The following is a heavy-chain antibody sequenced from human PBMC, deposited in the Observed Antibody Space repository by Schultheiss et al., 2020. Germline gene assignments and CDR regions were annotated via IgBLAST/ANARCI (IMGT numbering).Heavy chain of an antibody. D-gene: IGHD6-13*01. J-gene: IGHJ4*02. V-gene: IGHV1-2*06. Sequence: ASVKVSCKASGYTFTSYYMHWVRQAPGQGLEWMGRINPNSGGTNYAQKFQGRVTMTRDTSISTAYMELSRLRSDDTAVYYCARVRGRGIAAAGHYYFDYWGQGTLVTVSS. CDR3: ARVRGRGIAAAGHYYFDY. CDR1: GYTFTSYY. CDR2: INPNSGGT.